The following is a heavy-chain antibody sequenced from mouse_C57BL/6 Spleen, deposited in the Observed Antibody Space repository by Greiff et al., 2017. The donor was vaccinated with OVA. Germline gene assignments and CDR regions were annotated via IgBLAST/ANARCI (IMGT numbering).Heavy chain of an antibody. Sequence: EVQLVESGGGLVKPGGSLKLSCAASGFTFSSYAMSWVRQTPEKRLEWVATISDGGSYTYYPDNVKGRFTISRDNAKNNLYLQMSHLKSEDTAMYYCAREGQGAMDYWGQGTSVTVSS. V-gene: IGHV5-4*01. CDR2: ISDGGSYT. J-gene: IGHJ4*01. CDR3: AREGQGAMDY. CDR1: GFTFSSYA.